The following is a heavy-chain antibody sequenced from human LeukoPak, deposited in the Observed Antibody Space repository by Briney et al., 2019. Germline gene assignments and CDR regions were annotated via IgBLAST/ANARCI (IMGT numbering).Heavy chain of an antibody. CDR2: INHSGST. V-gene: IGHV4-34*01. Sequence: SETLSLTCAVYGGSFSGYYWSWIRQPPGKGLEWIGEINHSGSTNYNPSLKSRVTISVDTSKNQFSLKLSSVTAADTAVYYCARWSPYSSGWYDYWGQRTLVTVSS. J-gene: IGHJ4*02. CDR1: GGSFSGYY. D-gene: IGHD6-19*01. CDR3: ARWSPYSSGWYDY.